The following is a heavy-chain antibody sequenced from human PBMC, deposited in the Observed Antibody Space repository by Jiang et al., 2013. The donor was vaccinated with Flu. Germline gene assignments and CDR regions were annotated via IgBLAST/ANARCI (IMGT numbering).Heavy chain of an antibody. D-gene: IGHD2-2*01. J-gene: IGHJ5*02. CDR2: FDPEDGET. CDR1: GYTLTELS. CDR3: ATGAGYCSSTSCYSVTWFDP. V-gene: IGHV1-24*01. Sequence: SGAEVKKPGASVKVSCKVSGYTLTELSMHWVRQAPGKGLEWMGGFDPEDGETIYAQKFQGRVTMTEDTSTDTAYMELSSLRSEDTAVYYCATGAGYCSSTSCYSVTWFDPWGQGTLVTVSS.